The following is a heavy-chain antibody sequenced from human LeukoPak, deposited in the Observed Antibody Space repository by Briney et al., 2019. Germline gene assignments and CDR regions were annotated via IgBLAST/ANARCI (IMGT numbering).Heavy chain of an antibody. CDR3: ARGNGKKFPQASPRLISRLPYYMDV. Sequence: PSETLSLTCTVSGGSISSSSYYWSWIRQPPGKGLEWIGEINHSGSTNYNPSLKSRVTISVDTSKNQFSLKLSSVTAADTAVYYCARGNGKKFPQASPRLISRLPYYMDVWGKGTTVTVSS. CDR1: GGSISSSSYY. V-gene: IGHV4-39*07. CDR2: INHSGST. J-gene: IGHJ6*03. D-gene: IGHD2/OR15-2a*01.